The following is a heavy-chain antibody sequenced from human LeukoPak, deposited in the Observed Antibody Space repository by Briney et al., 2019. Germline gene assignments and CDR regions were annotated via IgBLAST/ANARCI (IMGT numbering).Heavy chain of an antibody. CDR2: IKQDGSVK. V-gene: IGHV3-7*03. CDR1: GFTFSTYW. D-gene: IGHD3-16*01. J-gene: IGHJ4*02. CDR3: ARGGYYFDY. Sequence: PGGSLRLSCAVSGFTFSTYWMSWVRQAPGKGLECVATIKQDGSVKNYGDSVQGRFTISRDNAKNSLYLQMNSLRAEDTAVYYCARGGYYFDYWGQGTLVTVSS.